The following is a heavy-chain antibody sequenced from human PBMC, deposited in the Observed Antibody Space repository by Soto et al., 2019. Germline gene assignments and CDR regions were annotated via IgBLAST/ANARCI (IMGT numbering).Heavy chain of an antibody. CDR3: AKDMVVYAFTFGY. D-gene: IGHD2-8*02. CDR1: GFTFSSYG. V-gene: IGHV3-30*18. CDR2: ISYDGSNK. Sequence: ASGGGVVQPGRSLRLSCAASGFTFSSYGMHWVRQAPGKGLEWVEVISYDGSNKYYADHVKGRFTISRDNCTNTLYLQMNRLRAEDTAVYYCAKDMVVYAFTFGYWGQGTLVTVSS. J-gene: IGHJ4*02.